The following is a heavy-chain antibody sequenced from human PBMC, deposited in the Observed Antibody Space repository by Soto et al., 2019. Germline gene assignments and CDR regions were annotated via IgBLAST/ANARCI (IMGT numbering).Heavy chain of an antibody. D-gene: IGHD6-6*01. J-gene: IGHJ4*02. CDR3: ARPEYSSRPPFDY. CDR2: ISYDGSNK. V-gene: IGHV3-30-3*01. Sequence: HVQLVESGGGVVQPGRSLRLSCAASGFTFSSYAMHWVRQAPGKGLEWVAVISYDGSNKYYADSVKGRFTISRDNSKNTLYLQMNSLRAEDTAVYYCARPEYSSRPPFDYWGQGTLVTVSS. CDR1: GFTFSSYA.